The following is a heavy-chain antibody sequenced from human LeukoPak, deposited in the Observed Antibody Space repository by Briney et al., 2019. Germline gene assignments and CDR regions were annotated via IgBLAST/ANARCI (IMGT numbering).Heavy chain of an antibody. CDR1: GYSFTSYW. Sequence: GESLKISCKGSGYSFTSYWIGWVRQMPGKGLEWMGIIYPGDSDTRYSPSFQGQVTISADKSISTAYLQWSSLKASDTAMYYCARQAPYSSGWYYFDYWGQGTLVTVSS. J-gene: IGHJ4*02. CDR2: IYPGDSDT. D-gene: IGHD6-19*01. V-gene: IGHV5-51*01. CDR3: ARQAPYSSGWYYFDY.